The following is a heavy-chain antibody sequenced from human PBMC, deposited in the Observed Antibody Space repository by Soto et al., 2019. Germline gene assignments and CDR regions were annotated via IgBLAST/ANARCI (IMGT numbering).Heavy chain of an antibody. CDR2: MNPNSGNT. CDR3: ARDRVTMVLGVTYDAFDI. V-gene: IGHV1-8*01. Sequence: ASVKVSCKASGYTFTSYDINWVRQATGQGLEWMGWMNPNSGNTGYAQKFQGRVTMTRNTSIRTAYMELSSLRSEDTAVYYCARDRVTMVLGVTYDAFDIWGKGTMVTVSS. J-gene: IGHJ3*02. CDR1: GYTFTSYD. D-gene: IGHD3-10*01.